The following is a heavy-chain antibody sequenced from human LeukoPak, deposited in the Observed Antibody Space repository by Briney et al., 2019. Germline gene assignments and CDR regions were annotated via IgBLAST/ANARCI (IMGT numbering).Heavy chain of an antibody. CDR1: GFTLSNHW. CDR3: ARGRPHGNDY. Sequence: GGSLRLSCAASGFTLSNHWMHWVRQAPGKGLVWASRISGDEIWTTYADSVKGRFIISRDNAKDTLYLQMNSLRVEDTAVYYCARGRPHGNDYWGQGTLVTVSS. V-gene: IGHV3-74*03. D-gene: IGHD4-23*01. CDR2: ISGDEIWT. J-gene: IGHJ4*02.